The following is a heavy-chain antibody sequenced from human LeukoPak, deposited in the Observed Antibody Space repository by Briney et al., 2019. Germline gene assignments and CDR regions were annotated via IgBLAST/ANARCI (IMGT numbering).Heavy chain of an antibody. CDR1: GASISSGSYY. V-gene: IGHV4-61*09. D-gene: IGHD2-2*01. J-gene: IGHJ4*02. Sequence: SGTLSLTCTVSGASISSGSYYWSWIRQPAGKGLEWIGHIYTSGNTNYNPSLKSRVTISVDTSKNQFSLKLSSVTAADTAVYYCARDAKYQLPTYWGQGTLVSVSS. CDR2: IYTSGNT. CDR3: ARDAKYQLPTY.